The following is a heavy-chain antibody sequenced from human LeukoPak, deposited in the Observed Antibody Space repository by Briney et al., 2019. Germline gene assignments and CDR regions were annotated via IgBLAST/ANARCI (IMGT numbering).Heavy chain of an antibody. V-gene: IGHV3-23*01. CDR2: INGRGGST. Sequence: GGSLRLSCAASGFTFSSYEMNWVRQAPGKVLEWVSSINGRGGSTYYADSVKGRFTISRDNSKNTLYLQMNSLRAEDTAVYYCAKGGSYYDSRLDYWGQGTLVTVSS. CDR1: GFTFSSYE. CDR3: AKGGSYYDSRLDY. J-gene: IGHJ4*02. D-gene: IGHD3-22*01.